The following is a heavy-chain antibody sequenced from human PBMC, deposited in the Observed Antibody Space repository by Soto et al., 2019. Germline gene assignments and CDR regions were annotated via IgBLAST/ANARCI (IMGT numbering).Heavy chain of an antibody. J-gene: IGHJ6*02. V-gene: IGHV4-31*03. D-gene: IGHD3-16*02. CDR1: GGSISSGGYY. CDR3: ARLMYYDYVWGSYRPHHYYYGMDV. Sequence: SETLSLTCTVSGGSISSGGYYWNWIRQHPGKGLEWIGYIYYIGSTYYNPSLKSRVTISLDTSKNQFSLKLSSVTAADTAVYYCARLMYYDYVWGSYRPHHYYYGMDVWGQGTTVTVSS. CDR2: IYYIGST.